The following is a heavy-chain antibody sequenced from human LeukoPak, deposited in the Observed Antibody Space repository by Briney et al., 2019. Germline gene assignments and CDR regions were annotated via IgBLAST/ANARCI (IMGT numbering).Heavy chain of an antibody. D-gene: IGHD4-11*01. CDR1: GFTFTKYW. V-gene: IGHV3-7*05. Sequence: PGGSLRLSCAASGFTFTKYWMAWVRQAPAKGLEWVASIHQDGSETHSIDPGRFTISRDNAKSSLYLQMNSLRDEDTAVYYCANTVGHYSHNWGQGTLVTVSS. CDR3: ANTVGHYSHN. CDR2: IHQDGSET. J-gene: IGHJ4*02.